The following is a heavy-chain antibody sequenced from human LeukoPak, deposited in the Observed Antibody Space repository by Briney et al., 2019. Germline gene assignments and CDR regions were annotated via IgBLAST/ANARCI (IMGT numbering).Heavy chain of an antibody. Sequence: QSGGSLRLSCAASGFTFSSYGMHWVRQAPGKGLEWEAFIRYDGSNKYYADSVKGRFTISRDNSKNTLYLQMNSLRAEDTAVYYCARDGTAMDALDYWGQGTLVTVSS. CDR3: ARDGTAMDALDY. V-gene: IGHV3-30*02. CDR1: GFTFSSYG. D-gene: IGHD5-18*01. J-gene: IGHJ4*02. CDR2: IRYDGSNK.